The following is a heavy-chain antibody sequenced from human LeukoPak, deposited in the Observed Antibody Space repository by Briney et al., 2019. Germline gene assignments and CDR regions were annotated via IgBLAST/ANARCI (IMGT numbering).Heavy chain of an antibody. CDR2: ISGSGGST. CDR3: AKDASGSYYPHYYYYGMDV. CDR1: GFTFSSYA. D-gene: IGHD3-10*01. V-gene: IGHV3-23*01. J-gene: IGHJ6*02. Sequence: GGSLRLSCAASGFTFSSYAMSWVRQAPGKGLEWVSAISGSGGSTYYADSVKGRFTISRDNSKNTLYLQMNSLRAEDTAVYYCAKDASGSYYPHYYYYGMDVWGQGTTVTVSS.